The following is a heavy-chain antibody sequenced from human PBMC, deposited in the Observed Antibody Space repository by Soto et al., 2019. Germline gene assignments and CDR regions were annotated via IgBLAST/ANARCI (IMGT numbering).Heavy chain of an antibody. CDR1: GFTFSSFG. CDR2: MAYDGSNE. Sequence: VGSLRLSCAASGFTFSSFGIHWVRQAPGKGLEWVAVMAYDGSNEYYADSVRGRFTSSRDNSKSTVYLQMNSLRPEDTAVYYCAKNTVGLSRYYYYGMDVWGQGSTGTVAS. J-gene: IGHJ6*02. V-gene: IGHV3-30*18. D-gene: IGHD5-12*01. CDR3: AKNTVGLSRYYYYGMDV.